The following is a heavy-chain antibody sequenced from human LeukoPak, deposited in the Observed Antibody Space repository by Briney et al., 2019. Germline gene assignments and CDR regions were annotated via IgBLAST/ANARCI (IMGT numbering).Heavy chain of an antibody. CDR2: IRSDGSST. Sequence: PGGSLRLSCAASGFTFSSYWMHWVRQAPGEGLVWVSRIRSDGSSTSYADSVKGRFTISRDNAKNTLFMQMNSLRAEDTAVYYCAREDDSSGYYEGAFDIWGQGTMVTVSS. CDR1: GFTFSSYW. V-gene: IGHV3-74*01. CDR3: AREDDSSGYYEGAFDI. J-gene: IGHJ3*02. D-gene: IGHD3-22*01.